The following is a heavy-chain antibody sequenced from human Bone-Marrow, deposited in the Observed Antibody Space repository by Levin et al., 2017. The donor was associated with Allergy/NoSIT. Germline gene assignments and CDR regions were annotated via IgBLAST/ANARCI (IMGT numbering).Heavy chain of an antibody. D-gene: IGHD3-16*01. J-gene: IGHJ4*02. CDR2: ISGSSNYI. V-gene: IGHV3-21*01. CDR3: ARAYSSALGDFDL. CDR1: GFAFRGYT. Sequence: MTGGSLRLSCAASGFAFRGYTMNWVRQTPGKGLEWVSSISGSSNYIYFADSVKGRFTISRDNAETSVYLQMDSLRAEDTAVYYCARAYSSALGDFDLWGQGTLVTVSS.